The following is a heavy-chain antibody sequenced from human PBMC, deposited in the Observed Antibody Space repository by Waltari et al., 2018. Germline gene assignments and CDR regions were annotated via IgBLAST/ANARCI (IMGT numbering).Heavy chain of an antibody. CDR2: INHSGST. Sequence: QVQLQQWGAGLLKPSETLSLTCAVYGGSFSGYYWSWIRQPPGKGLEWIGEINHSGSTNYNPSLKSRVTISVDTSKNQFSLKLSSVTAADTAMYYCARARRNDFWSGSLDYWGQGTLVTVSS. CDR1: GGSFSGYY. V-gene: IGHV4-34*01. J-gene: IGHJ4*02. D-gene: IGHD3-3*01. CDR3: ARARRNDFWSGSLDY.